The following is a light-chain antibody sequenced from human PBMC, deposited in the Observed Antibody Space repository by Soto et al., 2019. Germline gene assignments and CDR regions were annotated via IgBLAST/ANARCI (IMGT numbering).Light chain of an antibody. CDR3: GSWDRSLSAYV. J-gene: IGLJ1*01. Sequence: VLTQPPSVSAAPGQKVTISCSGSSSNIGGNSVSWYQQLPGTAPKLLIYDDNKRPSGIPDRFSGSKSGTSATLGITGFHTADEPDYPCGSWDRSLSAYVFGTGTKVTVL. V-gene: IGLV1-51*01. CDR2: DDN. CDR1: SSNIGGNS.